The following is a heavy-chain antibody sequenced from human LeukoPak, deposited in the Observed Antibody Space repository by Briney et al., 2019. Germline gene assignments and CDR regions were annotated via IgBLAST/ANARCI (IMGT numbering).Heavy chain of an antibody. D-gene: IGHD2-21*02. Sequence: PGGSLRLSCAASGFTVSRNYMSWARLAPGKGLEWVSIISSAGATRYADSVKGRFTISRDNSKNTLYLQMNSLKAEDTAVYYCATRGLPGYYYGMDVWGQGTTVTVSS. V-gene: IGHV3-66*01. J-gene: IGHJ6*02. CDR1: GFTVSRNY. CDR3: ATRGLPGYYYGMDV. CDR2: ISSAGAT.